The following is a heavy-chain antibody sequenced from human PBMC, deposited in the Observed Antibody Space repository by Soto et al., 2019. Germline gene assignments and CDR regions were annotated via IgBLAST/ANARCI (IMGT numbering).Heavy chain of an antibody. D-gene: IGHD5-18*01. V-gene: IGHV3-74*01. CDR3: ARYHDTAMDHYYEYGMDA. CDR2: INSDGKNR. J-gene: IGHJ6*02. Sequence: GGSLRLSCAASGFTFSRKWMHWVRQAPGKGLVWVSRINSDGKNRTYADSVKGRFTISRDNAKNTLYLQMNSLSAEDTAIYYCARYHDTAMDHYYEYGMDAWGQGATVTV. CDR1: GFTFSRKW.